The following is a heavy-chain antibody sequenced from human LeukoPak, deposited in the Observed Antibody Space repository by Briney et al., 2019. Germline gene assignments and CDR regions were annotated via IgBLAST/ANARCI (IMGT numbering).Heavy chain of an antibody. CDR3: ARANSGSYRNWFDP. CDR2: ISSSSSYI. J-gene: IGHJ5*02. Sequence: NSGGSLRLSCAASGFTFSSHSMSWVRQAPGKGLEWVSSISSSSSYIYYADSVKGRFTISRDNAKNSLYLQMNSLRAEDTAVYYCARANSGSYRNWFDPWGQGTLVTVSS. D-gene: IGHD1-26*01. CDR1: GFTFSSHS. V-gene: IGHV3-21*01.